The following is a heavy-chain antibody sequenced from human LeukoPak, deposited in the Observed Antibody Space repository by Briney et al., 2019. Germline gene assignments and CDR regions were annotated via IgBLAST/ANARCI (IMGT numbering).Heavy chain of an antibody. Sequence: GGSLRLSCAASGFTVSSNYMSWVRQAPGKGLEWVSVIYSGGSTYYADSVKGRFTISRDNSKNTLYLQMNSLRAEDTAVYYCARDGDSSGWYVSDYWGQGTLVTVSS. CDR1: GFTVSSNY. J-gene: IGHJ4*02. CDR2: IYSGGST. V-gene: IGHV3-66*02. CDR3: ARDGDSSGWYVSDY. D-gene: IGHD6-19*01.